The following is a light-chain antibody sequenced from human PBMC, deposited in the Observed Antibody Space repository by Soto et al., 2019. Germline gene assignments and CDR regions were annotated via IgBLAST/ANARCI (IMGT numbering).Light chain of an antibody. J-gene: IGLJ1*01. V-gene: IGLV1-40*01. CDR2: GDT. CDR1: SSNIGAGYD. Sequence: QAVVTQPPSVSGAPGQRVTISCTGSSSNIGAGYDVHWYQQLPGTAPKVLIYGDTNRPSGVPDRFSGSKSGTSASLAITGLQAEDEADYYCQSYDSSLSVYVFGPGTKLTVL. CDR3: QSYDSSLSVYV.